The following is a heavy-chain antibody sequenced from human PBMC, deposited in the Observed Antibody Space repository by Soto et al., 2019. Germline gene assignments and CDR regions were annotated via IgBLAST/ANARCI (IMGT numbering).Heavy chain of an antibody. D-gene: IGHD3-3*01. CDR3: AKDLTEDFWSGYT. Sequence: ESGGGVVQPGRSLRLSCAASGFTFSSYGMHWVRQAPGKGLEWVAVISYDGSNKYYADSVKGRFTISRDNSKNTLYLQMNSLRAEDTAVYYCAKDLTEDFWSGYTWGQGTLVTVSS. CDR1: GFTFSSYG. V-gene: IGHV3-30*18. J-gene: IGHJ4*02. CDR2: ISYDGSNK.